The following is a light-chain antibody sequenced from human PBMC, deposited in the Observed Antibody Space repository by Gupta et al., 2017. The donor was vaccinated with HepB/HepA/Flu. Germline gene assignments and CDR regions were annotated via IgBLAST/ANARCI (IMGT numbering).Light chain of an antibody. CDR3: CSYAGNSPVV. CDR2: DVS. J-gene: IGLJ2*01. CDR1: SSDVGGYNY. V-gene: IGLV2-11*01. Sequence: QSALTQPRSVSGSPGQSVTISCTGTSSDVGGYNYVSWYQQHPGKAPKLIICDVSKRPSGVPDRFSGSKSGNTASLTISGLQAEDEADYYCCSYAGNSPVVFGGGTKLTVL.